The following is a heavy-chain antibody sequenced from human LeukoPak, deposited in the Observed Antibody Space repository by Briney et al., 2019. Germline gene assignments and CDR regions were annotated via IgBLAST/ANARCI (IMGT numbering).Heavy chain of an antibody. D-gene: IGHD4-17*01. CDR2: MNPNSGNT. J-gene: IGHJ4*02. CDR1: GYTFTSYD. Sequence: GASVKVSCKASGYTFTSYDINWVRQATGQGLEWMGWMNPNSGNTGYAQKFQGRVTMTRNTSISTAYMELSSLRSEDTAVYYCAGAVRGVTTGPALYYFDYWGQGTLVTVSS. V-gene: IGHV1-8*01. CDR3: AGAVRGVTTGPALYYFDY.